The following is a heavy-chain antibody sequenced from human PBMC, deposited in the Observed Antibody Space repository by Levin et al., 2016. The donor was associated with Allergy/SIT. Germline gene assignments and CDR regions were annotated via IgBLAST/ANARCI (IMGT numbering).Heavy chain of an antibody. D-gene: IGHD3-10*01. CDR2: VNHSGST. CDR1: GGSFSGYY. CDR3: ARLADYYGSRPVDP. J-gene: IGHJ5*02. V-gene: IGHV4-34*01. Sequence: SETLSLTCAVYGGSFSGYYWSWVRQPPGKGLEWIGEVNHSGSTNYNPSLKSRVTISADTSKNQFSLKLSSVTAADTAVYYCARLADYYGSRPVDPWGQGTLVTVSS.